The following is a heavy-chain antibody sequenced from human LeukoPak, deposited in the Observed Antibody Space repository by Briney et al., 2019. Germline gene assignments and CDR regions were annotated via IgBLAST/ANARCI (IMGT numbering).Heavy chain of an antibody. J-gene: IGHJ4*02. D-gene: IGHD1-14*01. CDR2: IYHSGST. Sequence: SETLSLTCTVSGYSISSGYYWGWIRQPPGKGLEWIGSIYHSGSTYYNPSLKSRVTISVDTSKNQFSLKLSSVTAADTAVYYCARDNPTGLAPLDYWGQGTLVTVSS. V-gene: IGHV4-38-2*02. CDR1: GYSISSGYY. CDR3: ARDNPTGLAPLDY.